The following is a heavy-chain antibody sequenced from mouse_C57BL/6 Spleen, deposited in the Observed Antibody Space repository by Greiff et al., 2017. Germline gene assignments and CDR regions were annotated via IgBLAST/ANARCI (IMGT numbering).Heavy chain of an antibody. J-gene: IGHJ2*01. D-gene: IGHD4-1*02. Sequence: EVKVVESGGGLVQPGGSLSLSCAASGFTFTDYYMSWVRQPPGKALEWLGFIRNTANGYTTEYSASVKGRFTISSDNSQSILYLQMHALRAEDSATYYCARYIPSTVEFDYWGQGTTLTVSS. CDR1: GFTFTDYY. V-gene: IGHV7-3*01. CDR3: ARYIPSTVEFDY. CDR2: IRNTANGYTT.